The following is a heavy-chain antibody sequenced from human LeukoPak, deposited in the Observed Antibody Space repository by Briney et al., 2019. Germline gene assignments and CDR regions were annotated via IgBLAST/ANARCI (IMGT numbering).Heavy chain of an antibody. V-gene: IGHV1-69*13. CDR2: IIPIFGTA. J-gene: IGHJ5*02. CDR3: ATVPTPFPALPTTLNWFDP. CDR1: GGTFSSYA. D-gene: IGHD3-3*02. Sequence: ASVKVSCKASGGTFSSYAISWVRQAPGQGLEWMGGIIPIFGTANYAQKFQGRVTITADESTSTAYMELSSLRSEDTAVYYCATVPTPFPALPTTLNWFDPWGQGTLVTVSS.